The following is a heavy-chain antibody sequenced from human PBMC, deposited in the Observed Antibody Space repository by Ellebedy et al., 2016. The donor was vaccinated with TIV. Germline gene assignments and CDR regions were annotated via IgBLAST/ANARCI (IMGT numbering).Heavy chain of an antibody. CDR1: GFTFSSYG. V-gene: IGHV3-30*18. CDR3: AKAYGIGAYYYYYMDV. J-gene: IGHJ6*03. CDR2: ISYDGSNK. D-gene: IGHD3-10*01. Sequence: GESLKISXAASGFTFSSYGMHWVRQAPGKGLEWVAVISYDGSNKYYADSVKGRFTISRDNSKNTLYLQMNSLRAEDTAVYYCAKAYGIGAYYYYYMDVWGKGTTVTVSS.